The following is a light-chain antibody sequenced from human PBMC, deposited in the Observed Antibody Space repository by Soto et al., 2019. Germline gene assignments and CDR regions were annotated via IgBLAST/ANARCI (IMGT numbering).Light chain of an antibody. CDR2: ENN. J-gene: IGLJ2*01. V-gene: IGLV1-51*02. Sequence: QSVLTQPPSVSAAPGQKVTISCSGSSSNIGNNYVSWYQQLPGTAPNLLIYENNKRPSGIPDRFSGSKSGTSATLGISGLQTGDEVNYYCGTWDYSLSAVVFGGGTMLTVL. CDR1: SSNIGNNY. CDR3: GTWDYSLSAVV.